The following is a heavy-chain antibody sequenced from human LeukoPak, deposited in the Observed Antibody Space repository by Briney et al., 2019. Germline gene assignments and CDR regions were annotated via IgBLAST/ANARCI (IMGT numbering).Heavy chain of an antibody. CDR2: IYYSGRT. CDR3: AGRYYYDSIDY. J-gene: IGHJ4*02. V-gene: IGHV4-39*01. D-gene: IGHD3-22*01. CDR1: GGSISSSSYY. Sequence: SETLSLTCPVSGGSISSSSYYWGWIRQPPGKGLEWIASIYYSGRTYYNPSLKSRVTISVDTSKNQFSLKLSSVTAADTAVYYCAGRYYYDSIDYWGQGTLVTVSS.